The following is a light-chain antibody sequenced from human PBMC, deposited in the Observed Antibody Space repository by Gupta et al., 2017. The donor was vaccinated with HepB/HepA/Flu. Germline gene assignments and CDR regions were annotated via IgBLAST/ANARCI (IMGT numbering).Light chain of an antibody. CDR2: EVT. V-gene: IGLV2-23*02. CDR1: SSDVGNYKF. CDR3: YSHAGRKV. Sequence: QSALTQPASVSGSPGQSITISRTGTSSDVGNYKFVSWYQQHPGKAPKLLIYEVTKRPSGVSYRFAGSKSGNTASLTSSGLQAEDEGDYFCYSHAGRKVFGGGTKLTVL. J-gene: IGLJ2*01.